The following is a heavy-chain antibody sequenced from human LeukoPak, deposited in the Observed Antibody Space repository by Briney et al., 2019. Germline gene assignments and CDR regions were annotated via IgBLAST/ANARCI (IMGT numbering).Heavy chain of an antibody. J-gene: IGHJ1*01. CDR2: MRVDGTDI. Sequence: GGLRLSCAASGFTFTNDFMTWVRQAPGKGLGWVANMRVDGTDIHYVDSVKGRFTISSDNARNSLYLQMNSLRAEDTAVYYCARDLRWLVAEYFQHWGQGTLVTVSS. CDR1: GFTFTNDF. CDR3: ARDLRWLVAEYFQH. V-gene: IGHV3-7*03. D-gene: IGHD6-19*01.